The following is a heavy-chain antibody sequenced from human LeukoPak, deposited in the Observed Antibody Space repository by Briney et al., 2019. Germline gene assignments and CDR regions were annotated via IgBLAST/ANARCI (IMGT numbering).Heavy chain of an antibody. V-gene: IGHV3-23*01. D-gene: IGHD3-22*01. CDR2: ISGSGGST. J-gene: IGHJ3*02. CDR3: ARANYDSSGYPDAFDI. CDR1: GFTFSSYA. Sequence: GGSLRLSCAASGFTFSSYAMSWVRQAPGKGLEWVSAISGSGGSTYYADSVKGRFTISRDNSKNTLYLQMNSLRAEDTAVYYCARANYDSSGYPDAFDIWGQGTMVTVSS.